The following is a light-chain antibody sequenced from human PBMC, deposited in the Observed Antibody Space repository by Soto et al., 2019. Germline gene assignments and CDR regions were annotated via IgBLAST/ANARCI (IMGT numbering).Light chain of an antibody. CDR2: DVS. Sequence: QSVLTQPASVSGSPGQSITISCTGTSSDVGGYNYVSWYQQHPGKAPKLMIYDVSNRPSGVSNRFSGSKSGNTASLTISGLQAGDEADYYCCSYAGSSSYVFGTGTKVTVL. J-gene: IGLJ1*01. V-gene: IGLV2-14*01. CDR3: CSYAGSSSYV. CDR1: SSDVGGYNY.